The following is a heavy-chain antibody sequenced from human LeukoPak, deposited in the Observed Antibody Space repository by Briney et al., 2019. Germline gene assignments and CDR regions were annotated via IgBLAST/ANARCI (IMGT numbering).Heavy chain of an antibody. J-gene: IGHJ3*02. V-gene: IGHV4-59*01. CDR2: IYYSGST. CDR3: ARERGLQDTADAFDI. D-gene: IGHD5-18*01. Sequence: PSETLSLTCTVSGGSISSYYWSWIRQPPGKGLEWIGYIYYSGSTNYNPPLKSRVTISVDTSKNQFSLKLSSVTAADTAVYYCARERGLQDTADAFDIWGQGTMVTVSS. CDR1: GGSISSYY.